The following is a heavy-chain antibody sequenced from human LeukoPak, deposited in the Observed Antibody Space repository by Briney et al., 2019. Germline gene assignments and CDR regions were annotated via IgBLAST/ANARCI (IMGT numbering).Heavy chain of an antibody. V-gene: IGHV3-48*01. CDR1: GFPFSTYS. Sequence: PGGSLSFSCAASGFPFSTYSMNWVRQAPGNGLEWISYISISTSTIYYAASVKGRFTISRDNAKNSLYLQMHSLRAEDTAVYSCARDRFGEFDPWGQGTLVTVSS. D-gene: IGHD3-10*01. J-gene: IGHJ5*02. CDR2: ISISTSTI. CDR3: ARDRFGEFDP.